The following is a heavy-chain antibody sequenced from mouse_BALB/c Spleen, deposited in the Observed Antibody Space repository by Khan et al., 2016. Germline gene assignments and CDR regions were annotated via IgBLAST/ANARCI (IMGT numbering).Heavy chain of an antibody. V-gene: IGHV4-1*02. Sequence: EVKLEESGGGLVQPGGSLKLSCAASGFDFSRYWMSWVRQAPGKGLEWIGDINPDSRTINYEPSLKDKFIISRDNANNTLYLQMSKVRSEDTALYYCARAGYYGYLAYWGQGTLVTVSA. CDR1: GFDFSRYW. J-gene: IGHJ3*01. CDR3: ARAGYYGYLAY. CDR2: INPDSRTI. D-gene: IGHD1-1*01.